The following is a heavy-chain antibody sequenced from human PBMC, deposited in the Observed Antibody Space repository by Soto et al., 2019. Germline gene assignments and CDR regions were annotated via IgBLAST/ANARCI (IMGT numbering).Heavy chain of an antibody. V-gene: IGHV3-53*01. Sequence: GGSLRLSCAASGFTVSSNYMSWVRQAPGKGLEWVSVIYSGGSTYYADCVKGRFTISRDNSKNTLYLQMNSLRAEDTAVYYCARGPVLRFLEWLPSPLVGVYGMDVWRQVTTVTVSS. D-gene: IGHD3-3*01. J-gene: IGHJ6*02. CDR2: IYSGGST. CDR3: ARGPVLRFLEWLPSPLVGVYGMDV. CDR1: GFTVSSNY.